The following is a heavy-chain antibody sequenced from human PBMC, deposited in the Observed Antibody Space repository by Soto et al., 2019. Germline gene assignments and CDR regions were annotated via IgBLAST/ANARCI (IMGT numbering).Heavy chain of an antibody. CDR1: GFTFSSYA. J-gene: IGHJ4*02. CDR2: ISYDGSNK. D-gene: IGHD6-13*01. V-gene: IGHV3-30-3*01. CDR3: ARVGSPYSSSWYGRLDY. Sequence: PGGSLRLSCAASGFTFSSYAMHWVRQAPGKGLEWVAVISYDGSNKYYADSVKGRFTISRDNSKNTLYLQMNSLRAEDTAVYYCARVGSPYSSSWYGRLDYWGQGTLVTVSS.